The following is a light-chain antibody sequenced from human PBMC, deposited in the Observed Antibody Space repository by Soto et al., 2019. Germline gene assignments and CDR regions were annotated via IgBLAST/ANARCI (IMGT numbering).Light chain of an antibody. J-gene: IGKJ4*01. CDR1: PSVSSTY. CDR3: QQYGGSPLT. V-gene: IGKV3-20*01. Sequence: EIVLTQSPGTLSLSPGERATLSCRASPSVSSTYLAWYQQKPGQAPRLLIYVASSRATGIPDRFSGSGSGTDFTLTISRLEPEDFAVYYCQQYGGSPLTFGGGTKVEIK. CDR2: VAS.